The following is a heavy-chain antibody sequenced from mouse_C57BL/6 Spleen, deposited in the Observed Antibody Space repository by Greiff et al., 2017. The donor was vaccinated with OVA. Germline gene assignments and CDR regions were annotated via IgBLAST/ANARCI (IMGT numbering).Heavy chain of an antibody. J-gene: IGHJ3*01. CDR1: GYTFTDYN. CDR3: ARGGSSGYAFAY. Sequence: EVKLQESGPELVKPGASVKMSCKASGYTFTDYNMHWVKQSHGKSLEWIGYINPNNGGTSYNQKFKGKATLTVNKSSSTAYMELRSLTSEDSAVYYCARGGSSGYAFAYWGQGTLVTVSA. V-gene: IGHV1-22*01. D-gene: IGHD3-2*02. CDR2: INPNNGGT.